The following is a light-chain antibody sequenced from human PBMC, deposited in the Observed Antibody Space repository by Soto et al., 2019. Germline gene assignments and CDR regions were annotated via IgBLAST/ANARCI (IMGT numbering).Light chain of an antibody. CDR1: QGISSY. CDR3: QQVNVYPST. V-gene: IGKV1-9*01. J-gene: IGKJ4*01. CDR2: DAS. Sequence: IQLTQSPSSLSASVGDRVTITCRASQGISSYLAWYQQKPGKAPNLLIYDASTLHSGVPSRFSGGGSGTDFTLTISSLQPEDFATYYCQQVNVYPSTFGGGTKVDIK.